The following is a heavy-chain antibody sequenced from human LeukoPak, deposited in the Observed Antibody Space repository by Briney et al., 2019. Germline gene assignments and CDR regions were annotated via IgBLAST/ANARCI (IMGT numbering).Heavy chain of an antibody. Sequence: GGSLRLSCAASGFTFSSYAMSWVRQAPGKGLEWVSDISGSGGSTYYADSVKDRFTISRDNSKNTLYLQMNSLRAEDTSVYDCATKGKGDGSGGSCYSGDHWGQRTLVTVSS. CDR1: GFTFSSYA. J-gene: IGHJ4*02. V-gene: IGHV3-23*01. D-gene: IGHD2-15*01. CDR3: ATKGKGDGSGGSCYSGDH. CDR2: ISGSGGST.